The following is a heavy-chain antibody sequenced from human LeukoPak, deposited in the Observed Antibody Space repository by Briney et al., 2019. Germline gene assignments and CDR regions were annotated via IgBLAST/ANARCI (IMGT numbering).Heavy chain of an antibody. V-gene: IGHV3-7*01. J-gene: IGHJ4*02. Sequence: GGSLRLSCAVSGFTFSSYWMSWVRQAPGKGLEWVANIKQDGSEKYYVDSVKGRFTISRDNAKNSLYLQMNSLRAEDTAVYYCARDGLPGAYYYDSSGAELDYWGQGTLVTVSS. D-gene: IGHD3-22*01. CDR1: GFTFSSYW. CDR2: IKQDGSEK. CDR3: ARDGLPGAYYYDSSGAELDY.